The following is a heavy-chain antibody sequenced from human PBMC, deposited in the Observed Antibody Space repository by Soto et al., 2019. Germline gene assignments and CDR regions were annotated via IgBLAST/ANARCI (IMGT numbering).Heavy chain of an antibody. Sequence: PGGSLRLSCAASGFTFSSYGMHWVRQAPGKGLEWVAVISYDGSNKYYADSEKGRFTISRDNSKNTVYLQMNSLRAEDTAVYYCAKEIYYGSGITYYYYGMDVWAQGTTVTVSS. CDR3: AKEIYYGSGITYYYYGMDV. CDR2: ISYDGSNK. CDR1: GFTFSSYG. V-gene: IGHV3-30*18. J-gene: IGHJ6*02. D-gene: IGHD3-10*01.